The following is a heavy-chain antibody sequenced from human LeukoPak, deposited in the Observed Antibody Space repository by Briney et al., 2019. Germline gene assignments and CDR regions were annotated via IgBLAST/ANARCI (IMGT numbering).Heavy chain of an antibody. CDR2: IYHSGGT. D-gene: IGHD2-15*01. V-gene: IGHV4-61*01. J-gene: IGHJ4*02. Sequence: SETLSLTCTVSGGSLSSGSYSWSWIRQPPGKGLEWTGYIYHSGGTNYSPSLKSRVTISADTSKNQFSLKLTSVTAADTAVYYCARVVFCSGGSCHYYFDYWGQGTLVTVSS. CDR1: GGSLSSGSYS. CDR3: ARVVFCSGGSCHYYFDY.